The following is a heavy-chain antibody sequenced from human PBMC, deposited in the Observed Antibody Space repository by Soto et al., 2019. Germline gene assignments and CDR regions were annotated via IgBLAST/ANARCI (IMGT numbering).Heavy chain of an antibody. CDR3: ARDGGGLAH. Sequence: EVQLVESGGGLVQPGGSLRLSCAASGFTFGSYWMHWVRQAPGKGLVWVSRISPDGTSTSNADSVKGRFTISRDNTQNTLHLLMDSLRVEDTAVYFCARDGGGLAHWGHGTLVTVSS. V-gene: IGHV3-74*01. CDR2: ISPDGTST. J-gene: IGHJ4*01. D-gene: IGHD3-16*01. CDR1: GFTFGSYW.